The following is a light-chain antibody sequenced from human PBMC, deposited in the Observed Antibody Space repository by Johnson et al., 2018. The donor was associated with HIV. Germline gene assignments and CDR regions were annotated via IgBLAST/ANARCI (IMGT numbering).Light chain of an antibody. J-gene: IGLJ1*01. CDR1: SSNIGRNY. V-gene: IGLV1-51*01. CDR2: DNN. Sequence: VLTQPPSVSAAPGQKVTISCSGSSSNIGRNYVSWYQQLPGTAPKLLIFDNNKRPSGIPDRFSASKSGTSATLGITGLQTGDEADYYCGTWDSSLSAYVCGTGTKVTVL. CDR3: GTWDSSLSAYV.